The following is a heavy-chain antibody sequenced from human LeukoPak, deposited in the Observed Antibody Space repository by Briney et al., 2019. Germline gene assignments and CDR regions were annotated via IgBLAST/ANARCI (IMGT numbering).Heavy chain of an antibody. CDR1: GFSFTDYW. D-gene: IGHD2-21*02. J-gene: IGHJ4*02. CDR3: VRFCSGGDCPKPSFDY. V-gene: IGHV5-51*01. CDR2: IYPGDSDT. Sequence: PGESLKISCEGSGFSFTDYWIGWVRQMPGKGLEWMGNIYPGDSDTRYSPSFQGQVTISADKSISTAYLQWSSLKASDTAMYYCVRFCSGGDCPKPSFDYWGQGTLVTVSS.